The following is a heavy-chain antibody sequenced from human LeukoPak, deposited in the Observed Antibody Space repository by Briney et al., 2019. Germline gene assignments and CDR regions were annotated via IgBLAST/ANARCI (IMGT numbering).Heavy chain of an antibody. CDR1: GYSFTSYW. Sequence: GESLKISCKSSGYSFTSYWIGWVRQMPGKGLEWMGIIYPGDSDTRYSPSFQGQVTISADKSISTAYLQWSSLKASDTAMYYCTRTTIPYTIFGSYFYMDVWGKGTTVTVSS. V-gene: IGHV5-51*01. CDR3: TRTTIPYTIFGSYFYMDV. J-gene: IGHJ6*03. CDR2: IYPGDSDT. D-gene: IGHD3-3*01.